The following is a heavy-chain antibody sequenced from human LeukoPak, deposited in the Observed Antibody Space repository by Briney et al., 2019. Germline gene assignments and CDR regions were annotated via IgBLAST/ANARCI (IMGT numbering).Heavy chain of an antibody. V-gene: IGHV4-34*01. Sequence: SETLSLTCAVYGGPFSGYYWSWIRQPPGKGLEWIGEINHSGSTNYNPSLKSRVTISVDTSKNQFSLKLSSVTAADTAVYYCARENTGGVLRYFDWLLYNGDFDYWGQGTLVTVSS. CDR3: ARENTGGVLRYFDWLLYNGDFDY. D-gene: IGHD3-9*01. CDR1: GGPFSGYY. J-gene: IGHJ4*02. CDR2: INHSGST.